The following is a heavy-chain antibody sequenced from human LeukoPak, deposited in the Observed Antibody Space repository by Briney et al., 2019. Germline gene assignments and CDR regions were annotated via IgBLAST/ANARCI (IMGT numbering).Heavy chain of an antibody. D-gene: IGHD6-6*01. Sequence: KSSETLSLTCTVSGASISSYYWSWIRQPPGKGLEWIGYIHYSGGTHYNPSLKSRVTMSIETSKNQFSLQLSSVTAADTAVYYCARDEGAARPSLDAFDIWGQGTMVTVSS. J-gene: IGHJ3*02. CDR3: ARDEGAARPSLDAFDI. CDR2: IHYSGGT. CDR1: GASISSYY. V-gene: IGHV4-59*01.